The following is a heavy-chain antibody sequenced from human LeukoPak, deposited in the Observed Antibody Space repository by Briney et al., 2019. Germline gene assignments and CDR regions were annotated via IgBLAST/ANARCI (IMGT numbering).Heavy chain of an antibody. CDR3: VKRPGSSSSGTFEY. D-gene: IGHD6-6*01. CDR1: GFSFSNYA. V-gene: IGHV3-23*01. Sequence: PGGSLRLSCAPSGFSFSNYAMSWVRQAPGKGLEWVSSIGGSGADTYYPDSVKGRFTISRDNSKNTLFLQMNSLKDEDTAVKYCVKRPGSSSSGTFEYWGQGTLVTVSS. J-gene: IGHJ4*02. CDR2: IGGSGADT.